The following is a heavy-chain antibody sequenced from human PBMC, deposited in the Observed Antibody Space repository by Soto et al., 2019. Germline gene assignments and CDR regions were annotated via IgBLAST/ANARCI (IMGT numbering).Heavy chain of an antibody. D-gene: IGHD1-26*01. Sequence: GGSLRLSCAASGFTFSNAWMNWVRQAPGKGLEWVGRIKSKTDGGTTDYAAPVKGRFTISRDDSKNTLYLQMNSLKTEDTAVYYCTTDPVVVGATTYYYGMDVWGQGTTVTVSS. J-gene: IGHJ6*02. CDR1: GFTFSNAW. CDR3: TTDPVVVGATTYYYGMDV. V-gene: IGHV3-15*07. CDR2: IKSKTDGGTT.